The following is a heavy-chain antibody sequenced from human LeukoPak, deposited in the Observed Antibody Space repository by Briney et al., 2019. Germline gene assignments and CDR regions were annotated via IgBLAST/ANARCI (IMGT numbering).Heavy chain of an antibody. D-gene: IGHD3-9*01. J-gene: IGHJ3*02. CDR1: GFTFSSYG. Sequence: GGSLRLSCAASGFTFSSYGMSWVRQAPGKGLEWVSAISGSGGSTYYADSVKGRFTISRDNSKNTLYLQMNSLRAEDTAVYYCAKDILRYFDWFPCGDCDKANSGAFDIWGQGTMVTVSS. CDR3: AKDILRYFDWFPCGDCDKANSGAFDI. CDR2: ISGSGGST. V-gene: IGHV3-23*01.